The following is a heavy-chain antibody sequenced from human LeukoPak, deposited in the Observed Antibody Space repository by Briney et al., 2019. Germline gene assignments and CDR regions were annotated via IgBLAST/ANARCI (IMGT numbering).Heavy chain of an antibody. CDR2: INPNTGGA. J-gene: IGHJ4*02. Sequence: ASVKVSCKTSGYTFTDYYMHWVRQAPGQGLEWMGWINPNTGGANYAQKFQGRVTMTRDTSISTAYMDLSRLRSDDTAVYYCAKEGLERVATITPDYWGQGTLVTVPS. V-gene: IGHV1-2*02. D-gene: IGHD5-24*01. CDR1: GYTFTDYY. CDR3: AKEGLERVATITPDY.